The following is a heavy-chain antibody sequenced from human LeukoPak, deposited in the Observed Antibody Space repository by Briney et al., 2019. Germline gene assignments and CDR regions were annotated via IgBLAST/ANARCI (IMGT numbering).Heavy chain of an antibody. Sequence: SVKVSCKASGGTFSSYAISWVRQAPGQGLEWMGRIIPIFGTANYAQKFQGRVTITTDESTSTAYMELSSLGSEDTAVYYCAGVSSGHRGLLDYWGQGTLVTVSS. CDR1: GGTFSSYA. CDR2: IIPIFGTA. J-gene: IGHJ4*02. V-gene: IGHV1-69*05. CDR3: AGVSSGHRGLLDY. D-gene: IGHD6-19*01.